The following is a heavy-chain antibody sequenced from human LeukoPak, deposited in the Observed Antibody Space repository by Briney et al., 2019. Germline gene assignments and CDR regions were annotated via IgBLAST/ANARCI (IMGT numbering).Heavy chain of an antibody. Sequence: GGSLRLSCAASGFTFSSYSMHWVRQAPGKGLEWVSSITSSSSYIYYADSVKGRFTISRDNAKNSLFLQVNSLRAEDTAVYYCARGVDCSSTSCSIPDYWGQGTLVTVSS. D-gene: IGHD2-2*01. V-gene: IGHV3-21*04. CDR1: GFTFSSYS. CDR3: ARGVDCSSTSCSIPDY. J-gene: IGHJ4*02. CDR2: ITSSSSYI.